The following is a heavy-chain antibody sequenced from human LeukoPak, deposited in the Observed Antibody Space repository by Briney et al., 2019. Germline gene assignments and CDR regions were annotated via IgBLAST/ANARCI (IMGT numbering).Heavy chain of an antibody. CDR2: ISAYNGHR. CDR3: ARDQGGGNCDF. D-gene: IGHD2-21*01. J-gene: IGHJ4*02. V-gene: IGHV1-18*01. CDR1: GYTFASYG. Sequence: ASVKASCKASGYTFASYGFSWVRQAPGHGLEWMGWISAYNGHRTYAQNFQGRVSMTTDSSTTTAYMELRSLRPDDTAVYYCARDQGGGNCDFWGQGSLVTVSS.